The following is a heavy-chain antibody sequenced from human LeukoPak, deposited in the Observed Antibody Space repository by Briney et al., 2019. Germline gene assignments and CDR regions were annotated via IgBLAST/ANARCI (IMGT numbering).Heavy chain of an antibody. CDR3: AKGIYSSGWSYFDY. D-gene: IGHD6-19*01. Sequence: GSLRLSCAASGFTFSNSAMSWVRQAPGKGLEWVSTLSGSGITTYYADSVAGRFTISRDNSKNTLYLQMNSLRAEDTAVYYCAKGIYSSGWSYFDYWGHGTLVTVSS. CDR2: LSGSGITT. CDR1: GFTFSNSA. J-gene: IGHJ4*01. V-gene: IGHV3-23*01.